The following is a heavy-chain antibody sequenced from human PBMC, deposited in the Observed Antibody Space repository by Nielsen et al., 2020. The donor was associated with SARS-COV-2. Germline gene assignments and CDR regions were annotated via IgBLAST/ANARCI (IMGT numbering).Heavy chain of an antibody. CDR2: IYSGGST. V-gene: IGHV3-66*01. CDR1: GFIVSDKY. J-gene: IGHJ6*02. CDR3: TKGRYYGLDV. D-gene: IGHD2-8*01. Sequence: GFLRLSCAASGFIVSDKYMSWVRQAPGKGLECVSVIYSGGSTYYADSVKGRFTVSRDNTKNTLYLQMNSLRAEDTAVYYCTKGRYYGLDVWGQGTTVTVSS.